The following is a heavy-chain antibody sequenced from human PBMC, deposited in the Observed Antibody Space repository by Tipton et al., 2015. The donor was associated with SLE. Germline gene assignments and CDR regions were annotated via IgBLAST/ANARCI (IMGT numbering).Heavy chain of an antibody. CDR1: GGSISSYY. V-gene: IGHV4-59*08. D-gene: IGHD3-3*01. J-gene: IGHJ4*02. Sequence: TLSLTCTVSGGSISSYYWSWIRQPAGKGLEWIGYIYYSGSTNYNPSLKSRVTISVDTSKNQFSLKLSSVTAADTAVYYCARRGSGFIVDYFDYWGQGTLVTVSS. CDR3: ARRGSGFIVDYFDY. CDR2: IYYSGST.